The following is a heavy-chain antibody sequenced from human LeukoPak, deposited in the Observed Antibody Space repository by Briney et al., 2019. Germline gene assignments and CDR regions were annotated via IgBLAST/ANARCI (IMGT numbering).Heavy chain of an antibody. Sequence: GGSLGLSCAASGFTFSSYWMHWVRQAPGKGLVWVSRISSDGSSTSYADSVKGRFTISRDNAKNTLYLQMNSLRAEDTAVYYCASLPTVTTGYYFDYWGQGTLVTVSS. V-gene: IGHV3-74*01. CDR3: ASLPTVTTGYYFDY. CDR2: ISSDGSST. J-gene: IGHJ4*02. CDR1: GFTFSSYW. D-gene: IGHD4-17*01.